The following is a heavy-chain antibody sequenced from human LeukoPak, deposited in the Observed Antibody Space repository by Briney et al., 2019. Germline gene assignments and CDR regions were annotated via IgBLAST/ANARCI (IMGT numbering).Heavy chain of an antibody. V-gene: IGHV3-7*01. J-gene: IGHJ4*02. CDR3: ARVPSDVIAAAGIFDY. D-gene: IGHD6-13*01. CDR2: IKQDGSEK. Sequence: GGSPRLSCAASGFTFSSYWMSWVRQAPGKGLEWVANIKQDGSEKYYVDSVKGRFTISRDNAKNSLYLQMNSLRAEDTAVYYCARVPSDVIAAAGIFDYWGQGTLVTVSS. CDR1: GFTFSSYW.